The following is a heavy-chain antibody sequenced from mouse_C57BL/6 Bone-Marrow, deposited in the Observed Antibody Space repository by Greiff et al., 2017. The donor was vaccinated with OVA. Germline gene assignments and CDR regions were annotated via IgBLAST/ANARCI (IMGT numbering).Heavy chain of an antibody. CDR3: ARGGDEWYFDV. J-gene: IGHJ1*03. CDR2: IDRSDSNT. Sequence: QVQLQQPGAGLVMPGPSVKLSCKASGYTLTSYWMHWVQQSPGQGLEWIGEIDRSDSNTNYNPKFKGKTTLTIDKFSSTAYMQLSRVTSEDSAVYYCARGGDEWYFDVWGTGTTVTVSS. CDR1: GYTLTSYW. V-gene: IGHV1-69*01.